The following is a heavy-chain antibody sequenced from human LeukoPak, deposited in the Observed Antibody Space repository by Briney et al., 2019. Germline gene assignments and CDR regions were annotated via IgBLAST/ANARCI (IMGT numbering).Heavy chain of an antibody. CDR3: ASLRYFDWPTWGDFDY. CDR1: GGTFSRFT. V-gene: IGHV1-69*01. Sequence: ASVKVSCKASGGTFSRFTISWVRQAPGQGLEWMGGIIPIFGTANYAQKFQGRVTITADESTSTAYMELSSLRSEDTAVYYCASLRYFDWPTWGDFDYWGQGTLVTVSS. CDR2: IIPIFGTA. J-gene: IGHJ4*02. D-gene: IGHD3-9*01.